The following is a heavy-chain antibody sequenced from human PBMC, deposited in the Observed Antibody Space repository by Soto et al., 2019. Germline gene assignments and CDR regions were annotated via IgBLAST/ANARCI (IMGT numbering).Heavy chain of an antibody. V-gene: IGHV4-30-4*01. CDR3: ARYCSSTSCYLGPVDAFDI. Sequence: PSETLSLTCTVSGGSISSGDYYWSWIRQPPGKGLEWIGYIYYSGSTYYNPSLKSRVTISVDTSKTQFSLKLSSVTAADTAVYYCARYCSSTSCYLGPVDAFDIWGQGTMVTVAS. D-gene: IGHD2-2*01. CDR2: IYYSGST. J-gene: IGHJ3*02. CDR1: GGSISSGDYY.